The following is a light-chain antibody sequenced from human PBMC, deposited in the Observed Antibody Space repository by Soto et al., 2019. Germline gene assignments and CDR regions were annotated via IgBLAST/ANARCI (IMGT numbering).Light chain of an antibody. V-gene: IGKV3-20*01. J-gene: IGKJ1*01. CDR2: GAS. Sequence: EIVWTQSPGTLSLSPGERATLSCRASQTFTTSSLAWYQQKPGQAPRLLISGASNRATGIPDRFSVSGSGTDFTLTISRLEPEDFAVYYCQQYDRSPRTFGQGTKVDIK. CDR1: QTFTTSS. CDR3: QQYDRSPRT.